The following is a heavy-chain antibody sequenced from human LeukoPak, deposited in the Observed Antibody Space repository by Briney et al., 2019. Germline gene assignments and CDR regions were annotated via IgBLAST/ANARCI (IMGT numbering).Heavy chain of an antibody. V-gene: IGHV4-39*01. D-gene: IGHD3-10*01. Sequence: PSETLSLTCTLSGDSISSSSYYWGWIRQPPGKGLEWIGSIYYSGSTYYNPSLKSRVTISVDTSKNQFSLKLSSVTAADTAVYYCARREGSGSLDAFDIWGQGTMVTVSS. CDR1: GDSISSSSYY. J-gene: IGHJ3*02. CDR3: ARREGSGSLDAFDI. CDR2: IYYSGST.